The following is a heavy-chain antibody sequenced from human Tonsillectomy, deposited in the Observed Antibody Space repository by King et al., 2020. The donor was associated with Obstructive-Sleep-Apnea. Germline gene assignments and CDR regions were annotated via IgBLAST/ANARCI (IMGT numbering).Heavy chain of an antibody. CDR1: GFSFSSYA. Sequence: VQLVESGGGLVQPGGSLRLSCAASGFSFSSYAMSWVRQAPGKGLEWVSGISGSGGSKYYPDSVKGRFTISRDNSKKTLYLQMNSLRAEDTAVYYCAKDQAIAVAGTDFWGQGTLVTVSS. V-gene: IGHV3-23*04. CDR3: AKDQAIAVAGTDF. D-gene: IGHD6-19*01. J-gene: IGHJ4*02. CDR2: ISGSGGSK.